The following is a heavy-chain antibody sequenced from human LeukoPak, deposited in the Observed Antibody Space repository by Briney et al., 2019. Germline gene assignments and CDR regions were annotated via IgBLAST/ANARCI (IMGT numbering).Heavy chain of an antibody. J-gene: IGHJ4*02. CDR2: IIPIFGTA. CDR1: GGTFSSYA. D-gene: IGHD2-2*01. CDR3: ARVLSRLYCSSTSCYRGFDY. Sequence: SVKVSCKASGGTFSSYAISWVRQAPGQGLEWMGGIIPIFGTANYAQKFQGRVTITADKSTSTAYMELSSLGSEDTAVYYCARVLSRLYCSSTSCYRGFDYWGQGTLVTVSS. V-gene: IGHV1-69*06.